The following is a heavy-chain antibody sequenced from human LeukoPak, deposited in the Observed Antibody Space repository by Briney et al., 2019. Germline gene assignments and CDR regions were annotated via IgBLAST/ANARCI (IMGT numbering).Heavy chain of an antibody. D-gene: IGHD3-3*01. CDR3: ARDSRITIFGVVIDDAFDI. J-gene: IGHJ3*02. CDR1: GYTFTSYG. V-gene: IGHV1-18*01. Sequence: ASVKVSCKASGYTFTSYGISWVRQAPGQGLEWMGWISAYNGNTNYAQKLQGRVTMTTDTSTSTAYVELRSLRSDDTAVYYCARDSRITIFGVVIDDAFDIWGQGTMVTVSS. CDR2: ISAYNGNT.